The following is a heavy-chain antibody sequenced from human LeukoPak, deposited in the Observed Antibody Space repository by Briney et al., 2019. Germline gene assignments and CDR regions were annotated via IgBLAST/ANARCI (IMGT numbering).Heavy chain of an antibody. CDR3: ARDLIVGASYFDY. CDR2: IYYSGRT. D-gene: IGHD1-26*01. Sequence: SETLSLTCTVSGGSISSSSYYWGWIRQPPGKGLEWIGSIYYSGRTYYNPSLKSRVTISVDTSKKQFSLKLSSVTAADTAVYYCARDLIVGASYFDYWGQGTLVTVSS. J-gene: IGHJ4*02. V-gene: IGHV4-39*07. CDR1: GGSISSSSYY.